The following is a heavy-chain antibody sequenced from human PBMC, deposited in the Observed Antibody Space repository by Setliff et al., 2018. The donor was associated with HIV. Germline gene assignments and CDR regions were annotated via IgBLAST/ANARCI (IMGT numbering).Heavy chain of an antibody. CDR1: GYTFTGYY. V-gene: IGHV1-2*02. D-gene: IGHD2-15*01. CDR2: IDPNTGGT. Sequence: GASVKVSCKTSGYTFTGYYIHWVRQAPGQGLEWMGWIDPNTGGTKYSQKFQGRVTMTRDTSISTAYMELSRLRSDDTAVYYCARGRGFCRGPYCHLYYFDPWGQGTLVTVSS. J-gene: IGHJ5*02. CDR3: ARGRGFCRGPYCHLYYFDP.